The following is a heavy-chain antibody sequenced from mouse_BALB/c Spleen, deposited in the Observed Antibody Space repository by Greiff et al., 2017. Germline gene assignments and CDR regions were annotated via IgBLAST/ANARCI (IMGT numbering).Heavy chain of an antibody. J-gene: IGHJ3*01. CDR3: ARSQGAY. Sequence: VKVVESGAELARPGASVKMSCKASGYTFTSYTMHWVKQRPGQGLEWIGYINPSSGYTNYNQKFKDKATLTADKSSSTAYMQLSSLTSEDFAVYYCARSQGAYWGQGTLVTVSA. CDR2: INPSSGYT. CDR1: GYTFTSYT. V-gene: IGHV1-4*01.